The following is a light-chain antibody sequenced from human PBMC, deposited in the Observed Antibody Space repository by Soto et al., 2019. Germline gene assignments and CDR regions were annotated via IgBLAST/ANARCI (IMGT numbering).Light chain of an antibody. CDR2: EVS. V-gene: IGLV2-8*01. CDR3: SSYAGSTNYV. J-gene: IGLJ1*01. Sequence: QSVLTQPPSASGSPVQSVTISCTGTSSDVGGYNYVSWYQQHPGKAPKLMIYEVSKRPSGVPDRFSGSKSGNTASLTVSGLQAEDEADYYCSSYAGSTNYVFGTGTKVTV. CDR1: SSDVGGYNY.